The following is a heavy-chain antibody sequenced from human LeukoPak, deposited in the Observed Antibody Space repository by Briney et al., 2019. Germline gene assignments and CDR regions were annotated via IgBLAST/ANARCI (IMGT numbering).Heavy chain of an antibody. Sequence: SVKVSCKASGYTFTSYGISWVRQAPGQGLEWMGRIIPILGIANYAQKFQGRVTITADKSTSTAYMELSSLRSEDTAVYYCARDQVSSGYYDSDWGQGTLVTVSS. D-gene: IGHD3-22*01. CDR2: IIPILGIA. CDR1: GYTFTSYG. J-gene: IGHJ4*02. CDR3: ARDQVSSGYYDSD. V-gene: IGHV1-69*04.